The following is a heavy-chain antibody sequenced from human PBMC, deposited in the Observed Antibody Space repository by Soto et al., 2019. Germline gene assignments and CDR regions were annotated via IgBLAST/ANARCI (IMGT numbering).Heavy chain of an antibody. V-gene: IGHV1-18*01. CDR3: ASASPLRFLEWSKWYYFDY. J-gene: IGHJ4*02. D-gene: IGHD3-3*01. CDR2: ISAYNGNT. Sequence: VKVSCKASGYTLTSYGISWVRQAPGQGLDWMGWISAYNGNTNYAQKLQGRVTMTTDTSTSTAYMELRSLRSDDTAVYYCASASPLRFLEWSKWYYFDYWGQGTLVTVSS. CDR1: GYTLTSYG.